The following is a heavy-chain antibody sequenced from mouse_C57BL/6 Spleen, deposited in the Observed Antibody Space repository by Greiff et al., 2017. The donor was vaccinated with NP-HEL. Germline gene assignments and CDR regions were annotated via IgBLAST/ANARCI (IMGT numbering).Heavy chain of an antibody. D-gene: IGHD1-1*01. CDR3: ATYGSSYGYDMDY. J-gene: IGHJ4*01. Sequence: EVQLQQSGPVLVKPGASVKMSCKASGYTFTDYYMNWVKQSPGQSLEWIGVIIPYNGGTSYNQKFKGKATLTVDKSSSTAYMELNSLTSEDSAVYCCATYGSSYGYDMDYWGQGTSVTVSS. CDR1: GYTFTDYY. CDR2: IIPYNGGT. V-gene: IGHV1-19*01.